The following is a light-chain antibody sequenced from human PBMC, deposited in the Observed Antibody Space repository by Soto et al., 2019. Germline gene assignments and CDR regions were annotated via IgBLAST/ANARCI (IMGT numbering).Light chain of an antibody. Sequence: DIQMTQSPSSLSASVGDRVTITCRASQNISSYLKWYRQKPGKAPNLLIYAASSLQSGVPSRVSGSGSGTDFTLTISSLQPEDCATYYCQYRGTFGQGTKVDIK. J-gene: IGKJ1*01. CDR1: QNISSY. CDR2: AAS. CDR3: QYRGT. V-gene: IGKV1-39*01.